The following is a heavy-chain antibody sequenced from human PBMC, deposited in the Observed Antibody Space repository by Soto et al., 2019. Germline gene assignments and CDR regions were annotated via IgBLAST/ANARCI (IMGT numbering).Heavy chain of an antibody. CDR2: INPSGGSK. CDR1: GYTFTSYY. Sequence: GASVKVSCKASGYTFTSYYMHWVRQVPGQGLEWMGIINPSGGSKSYAQKFQGRVTITRDTSTSTVYKELSSLRSEDTAVYYCARQLQLWLKTPGYWGQGTLVTVSS. D-gene: IGHD5-18*01. CDR3: ARQLQLWLKTPGY. J-gene: IGHJ4*02. V-gene: IGHV1-46*03.